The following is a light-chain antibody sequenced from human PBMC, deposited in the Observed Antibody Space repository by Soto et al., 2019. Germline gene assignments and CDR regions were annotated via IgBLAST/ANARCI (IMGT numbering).Light chain of an antibody. Sequence: DIQMTQSPSTLSASVGDRVAITCRASKSISTWLAWYQQKPGKVPKLLIHKASSLQSGVPSRFSGSGSGTEFTLTISSLQPDDVATYFCQQYNSFRSFGQGTKVEIK. V-gene: IGKV1-5*03. CDR3: QQYNSFRS. CDR2: KAS. J-gene: IGKJ1*01. CDR1: KSISTW.